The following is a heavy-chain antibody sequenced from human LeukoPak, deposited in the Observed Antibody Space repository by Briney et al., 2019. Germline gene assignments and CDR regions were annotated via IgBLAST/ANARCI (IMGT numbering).Heavy chain of an antibody. D-gene: IGHD3-3*01. CDR1: GYTFTSYA. CDR2: LNTNTGNP. Sequence: ASVKVSCKASGYTFTSYAMNWVRQAPGQGLEWMGWLNTNTGNPTYAQGFTGRFVFSLDTSVSTAYLQICSLKAEDTAVYYCARAYYDFWSGYSFDYWGQGTLVTVSS. J-gene: IGHJ4*02. CDR3: ARAYYDFWSGYSFDY. V-gene: IGHV7-4-1*01.